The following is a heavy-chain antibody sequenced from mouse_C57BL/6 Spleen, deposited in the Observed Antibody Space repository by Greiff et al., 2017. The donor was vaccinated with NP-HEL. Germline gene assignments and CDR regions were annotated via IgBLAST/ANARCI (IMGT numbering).Heavy chain of an antibody. CDR2: IHPNSGST. CDR1: GYTFTSYW. V-gene: IGHV1-64*01. CDR3: ARWGYGSSPFAY. D-gene: IGHD1-1*01. J-gene: IGHJ3*01. Sequence: VQLQQPGAELVKPGASVKLSCKASGYTFTSYWMHWVKQRPGQGLEWIGMIHPNSGSTNYNEKFKSKATLTVDKSSSTAYMQLSSLTSEDSAVYYCARWGYGSSPFAYWGQGTLVTVSA.